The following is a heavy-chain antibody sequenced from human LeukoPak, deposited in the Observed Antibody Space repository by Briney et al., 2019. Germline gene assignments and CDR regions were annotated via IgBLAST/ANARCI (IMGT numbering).Heavy chain of an antibody. J-gene: IGHJ4*02. Sequence: GGSLRLSCAASGFTFSTYAMSWVRQAPGKGLEWVSGIRGTGGNTYYADSVKGHFTISRDNSKNTLYLQMNSLRAEDTAVYYCAKTSGSYCYFDSWGQGTLVTVSS. CDR3: AKTSGSYCYFDS. CDR1: GFTFSTYA. D-gene: IGHD1-26*01. CDR2: IRGTGGNT. V-gene: IGHV3-23*01.